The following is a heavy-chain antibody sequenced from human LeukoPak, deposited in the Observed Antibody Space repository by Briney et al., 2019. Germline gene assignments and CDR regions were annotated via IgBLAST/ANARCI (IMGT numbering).Heavy chain of an antibody. V-gene: IGHV4-34*01. CDR1: GGSFSGYY. D-gene: IGHD5-12*01. J-gene: IGHJ2*01. CDR2: ISHSGST. Sequence: SETLSLTCAVSGGSFSGYYWSWLRQPPGQGLEWIGEISHSGSTNYSPSLKGRVTISVDTSKNQFSLNLSSVTAADTAVYYCARALVRATMVWYFDLWGRGTLVTVSS. CDR3: ARALVRATMVWYFDL.